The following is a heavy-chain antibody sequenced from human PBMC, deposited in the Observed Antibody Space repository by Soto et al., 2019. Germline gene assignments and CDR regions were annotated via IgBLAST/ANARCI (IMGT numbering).Heavy chain of an antibody. D-gene: IGHD3-22*01. V-gene: IGHV3-23*01. CDR1: GFTFSGYA. J-gene: IGHJ4*02. CDR3: AKRDYDDSATFSPLLES. Sequence: EVQLLESGGGLVQPGGSLRLSCTASGFTFSGYAMSWVRQSPGKELEWVAAITGDGHRTYYADSVEGRFTISRDNSNKTLFLQMNSLRTEDTAIYHCAKRDYDDSATFSPLLESWGQGVLVTVSS. CDR2: ITGDGHRT.